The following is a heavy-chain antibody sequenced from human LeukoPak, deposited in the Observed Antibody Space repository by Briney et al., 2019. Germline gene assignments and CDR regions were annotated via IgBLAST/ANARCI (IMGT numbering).Heavy chain of an antibody. CDR1: GFTLSSYA. V-gene: IGHV3-23*01. J-gene: IGHJ4*02. D-gene: IGHD3-22*01. CDR2: ISGSGGST. CDR3: AKDRDMIVVVSSFDY. Sequence: GGSLRLSCAASGFTLSSYAMSWVRQAPGKGLEWVSAISGSGGSTYYADSVKGRFTISRDNSKNTLYLQMNSLRAEDTAVYYCAKDRDMIVVVSSFDYWGQGTLVTVSS.